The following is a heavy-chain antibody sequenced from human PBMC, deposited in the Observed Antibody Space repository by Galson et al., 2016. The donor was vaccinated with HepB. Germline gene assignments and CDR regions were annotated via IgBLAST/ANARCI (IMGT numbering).Heavy chain of an antibody. J-gene: IGHJ2*01. D-gene: IGHD4-23*01. V-gene: IGHV3-30*03. Sequence: SLRLSCAASGFIFSTYGMHWVRQAPGKGLEWVALISTDESNKYYGDSVKGRFTISRDNSKNTLYLQMNSLRADDTAVYYCARGLGWYWYLDLWGRGTLVTVSS. CDR1: GFIFSTYG. CDR2: ISTDESNK. CDR3: ARGLGWYWYLDL.